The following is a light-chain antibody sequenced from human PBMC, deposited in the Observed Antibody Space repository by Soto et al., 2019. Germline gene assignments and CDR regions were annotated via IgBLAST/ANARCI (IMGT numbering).Light chain of an antibody. CDR3: SSYAGNSRYV. CDR1: SXDVGRYNY. Sequence: LTQPPSASGSPGQSVTISCTGTSXDVGRYNYISWYQQRPGKAPKLIIYEVSKRPSGVPDRLSGFKYGNTASLTVSGLQAEDEADYYCSSYAGNSRYVFGTGTKVTLL. V-gene: IGLV2-8*01. CDR2: EVS. J-gene: IGLJ1*01.